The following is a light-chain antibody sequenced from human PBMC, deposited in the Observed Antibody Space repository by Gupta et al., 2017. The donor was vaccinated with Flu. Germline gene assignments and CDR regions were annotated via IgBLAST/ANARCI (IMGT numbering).Light chain of an antibody. V-gene: IGKV2-30*01. Sequence: TLGQTASIYCRSSQSRGNSNGKNFLTWFKQRPGQAPRRLIYEVSNRDAGVPDRFSGSGSGNDLTLKISRGEEEDVGIYYCRQGAHWPPFTFGHGTKVDIK. CDR1: QSRGNSNGKNF. J-gene: IGKJ3*01. CDR3: RQGAHWPPFT. CDR2: EVS.